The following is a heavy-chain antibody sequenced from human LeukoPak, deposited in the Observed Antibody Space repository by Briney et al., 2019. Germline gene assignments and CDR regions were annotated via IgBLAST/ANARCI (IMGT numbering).Heavy chain of an antibody. Sequence: ASVKVSCKASGYTFTSYDINWVRQATGQGLEWMGWMNPNSGNTGYAQKLQGRVTMTTDTSTSTAYMELRSLRSDDTAVYYCARGGSSWYWYFDYWGQGTLVTVSS. V-gene: IGHV1-8*01. J-gene: IGHJ4*02. D-gene: IGHD6-13*01. CDR3: ARGGSSWYWYFDY. CDR2: MNPNSGNT. CDR1: GYTFTSYD.